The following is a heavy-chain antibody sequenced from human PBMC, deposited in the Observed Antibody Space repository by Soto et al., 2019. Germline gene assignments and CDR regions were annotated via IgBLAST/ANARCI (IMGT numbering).Heavy chain of an antibody. V-gene: IGHV3-74*01. D-gene: IGHD6-19*01. J-gene: IGHJ4*02. CDR1: GFTFDSHW. Sequence: ESGGVLVQPGGSLRLSCVASGFTFDSHWMHWVRQAPGEGLVWVSRIKTDGYAAAYADSVKGRFTISRDNTKNTVYLQMNSRSAEDTAVYFCVRESGVAADCWGQGTLVTVSS. CDR3: VRESGVAADC. CDR2: IKTDGYAA.